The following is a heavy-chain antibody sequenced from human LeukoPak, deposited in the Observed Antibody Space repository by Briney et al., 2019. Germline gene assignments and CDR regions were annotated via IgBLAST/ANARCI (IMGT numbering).Heavy chain of an antibody. CDR2: IHYSGRT. D-gene: IGHD2-15*01. CDR3: ATLRGGGSAVFDY. V-gene: IGHV4-59*08. CDR1: GASIGSDY. Sequence: PSETLSLTCTVSGASIGSDYWSWIRQPPGKGLEGIAYIHYSGRTDYNPSLKGRVAISINTSKTQVSLNLRFVTAADTAVYYCATLRGGGSAVFDYWGQGTLVTVSS. J-gene: IGHJ4*02.